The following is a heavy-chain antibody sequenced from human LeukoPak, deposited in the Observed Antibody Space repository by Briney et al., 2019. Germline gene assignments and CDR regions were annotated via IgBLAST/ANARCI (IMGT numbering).Heavy chain of an antibody. CDR2: IFYNGNT. D-gene: IGHD3-10*01. CDR1: GGSISTYY. CDR3: ARDVKAGSGIDY. J-gene: IGHJ4*02. V-gene: IGHV4-59*12. Sequence: SETLSLTCTVSGGSISTYYWSWIRQPPGKGLEWIGYIFYNGNTNYNPSLKSRVTISVDTSKNQFSLNLRSVTAADTAVYYCARDVKAGSGIDYWGQGTLVTVSS.